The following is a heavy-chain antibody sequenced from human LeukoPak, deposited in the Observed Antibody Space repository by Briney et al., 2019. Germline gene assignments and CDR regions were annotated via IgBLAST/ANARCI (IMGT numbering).Heavy chain of an antibody. CDR3: ATTIFRNSIAAAGTWYYFDY. CDR2: CDPEDGET. J-gene: IGHJ4*02. D-gene: IGHD6-13*01. Sequence: ASVKVSCKVSGYTLTELSMHLVRQAPGKGLEWMGGCDPEDGETIYAQKFQGRVTMTEDTSTDTAYMELSSLRSEDTAVYYCATTIFRNSIAAAGTWYYFDYWGQGTLVTVSS. CDR1: GYTLTELS. V-gene: IGHV1-24*01.